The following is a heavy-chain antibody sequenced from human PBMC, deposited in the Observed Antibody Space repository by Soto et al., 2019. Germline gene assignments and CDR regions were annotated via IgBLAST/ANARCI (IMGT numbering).Heavy chain of an antibody. CDR1: GFTFSSYA. Sequence: GESLKISCAASGFTFSSYAMHWVRQAPGKGLEWVAVISYDGSNKYYADSVKGRFTISRDNSKNTLYLQMNSLRAEDTAVYYCARDPLIVGATFDYWGQGTLVTVSS. CDR2: ISYDGSNK. V-gene: IGHV3-30-3*01. D-gene: IGHD1-26*01. J-gene: IGHJ4*02. CDR3: ARDPLIVGATFDY.